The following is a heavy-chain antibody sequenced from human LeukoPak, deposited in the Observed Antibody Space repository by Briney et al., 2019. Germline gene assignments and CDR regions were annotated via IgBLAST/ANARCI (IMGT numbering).Heavy chain of an antibody. CDR3: TRDVGASAPDAFDI. V-gene: IGHV3-21*01. D-gene: IGHD1-26*01. Sequence: GGSLRLSCAASGFTFSTYNMNWVRQAPGKGLEWVSSISSSSNYIYYADSVKGRFTISRDNAKNSLYLQMNSLRAEDTDVYYCTRDVGASAPDAFDIWGQGTMVTVSS. J-gene: IGHJ3*02. CDR1: GFTFSTYN. CDR2: ISSSSNYI.